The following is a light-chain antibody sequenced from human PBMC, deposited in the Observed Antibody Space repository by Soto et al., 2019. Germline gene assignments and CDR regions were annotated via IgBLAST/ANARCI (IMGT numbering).Light chain of an antibody. CDR3: NSYTTTSALG. CDR1: SADIGSHDY. J-gene: IGLJ1*01. Sequence: QSALTQPASVSGSPGQSITISCTGSSADIGSHDYVSWYQQHPGKVPKLIIYEVSKRPSGASDRFSGSKSGNAAYLSISGLQPEDEADYYCNSYTTTSALGFGTGTKAPS. CDR2: EVS. V-gene: IGLV2-14*01.